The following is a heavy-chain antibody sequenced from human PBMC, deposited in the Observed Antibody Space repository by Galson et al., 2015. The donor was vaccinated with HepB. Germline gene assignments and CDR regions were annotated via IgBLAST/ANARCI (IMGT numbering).Heavy chain of an antibody. V-gene: IGHV3-33*08. CDR1: GFTFSSYW. CDR3: ARDPRSGPFFYYYYMDV. D-gene: IGHD3-3*01. CDR2: IWYDGSNK. Sequence: SLRLSCAASGFTFSSYWMSWARQAPGKGLEWVAVIWYDGSNKYYADSVKGRFTISRDNSKNTLYLQMNSLRAEDTAVYYCARDPRSGPFFYYYYMDVWGKGTTVTVSS. J-gene: IGHJ6*03.